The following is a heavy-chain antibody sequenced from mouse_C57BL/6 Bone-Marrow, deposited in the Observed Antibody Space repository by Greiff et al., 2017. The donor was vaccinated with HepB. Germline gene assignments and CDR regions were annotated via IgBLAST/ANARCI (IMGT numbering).Heavy chain of an antibody. CDR1: GYTFTDYY. V-gene: IGHV1-26*01. J-gene: IGHJ3*01. Sequence: EVQLQQSGPELVKPGASVKISCKASGYTFTDYYMNWVKQSHGKSLEWIGDINPNNGGTSYNQKFKGKATLTVDKSSSTAYMELRSLTSEDSAVYYFASGEFYGSPPLWDQGTLVTVSA. CDR2: INPNNGGT. CDR3: ASGEFYGSPPL. D-gene: IGHD1-1*01.